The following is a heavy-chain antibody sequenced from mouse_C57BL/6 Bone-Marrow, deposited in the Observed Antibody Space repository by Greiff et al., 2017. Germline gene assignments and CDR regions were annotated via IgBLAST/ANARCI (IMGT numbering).Heavy chain of an antibody. Sequence: EVNLVESEGGLVQPGSSMKLSCTASGFTFSDYYMAWVRQVPEKGLEWVANINYDGSSTYYLDSLKSRFIISRDNAKNILYLQMSSLKSEDTATYYCARSDDYDRFAYWGQGTLVTVSA. CDR2: INYDGSST. J-gene: IGHJ3*01. D-gene: IGHD2-4*01. V-gene: IGHV5-16*01. CDR3: ARSDDYDRFAY. CDR1: GFTFSDYY.